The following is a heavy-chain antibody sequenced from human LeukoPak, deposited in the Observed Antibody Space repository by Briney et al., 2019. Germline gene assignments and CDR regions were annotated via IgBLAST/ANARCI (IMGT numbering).Heavy chain of an antibody. J-gene: IGHJ3*02. Sequence: GGSLPLSCTASGLTLSNYATTALRAAPGKGLEWVSSITGSGRGTYYADSVKGRFSVSRDNSQNTAFLHMNSLRADDTALYYCSKDPSGDYVGAFDMWGPGTMVTVSS. V-gene: IGHV3-23*01. CDR1: GLTLSNYA. CDR3: SKDPSGDYVGAFDM. CDR2: ITGSGRGT. D-gene: IGHD4-17*01.